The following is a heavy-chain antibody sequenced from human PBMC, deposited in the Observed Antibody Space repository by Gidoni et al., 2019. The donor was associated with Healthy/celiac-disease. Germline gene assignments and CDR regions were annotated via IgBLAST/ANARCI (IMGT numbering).Heavy chain of an antibody. CDR3: AKDPPDFWSGDDAFDI. D-gene: IGHD3-3*01. CDR2: ISGSGGST. J-gene: IGHJ3*02. V-gene: IGHV3-23*01. Sequence: EVQLLESGGGLVQPGGSLRLSCAASGFTFRSYAMSWVRQAPGKGLEWVSAISGSGGSTYYADSVKGRFTISRDNSKNTLYLQMNSLRAEDTAVYYCAKDPPDFWSGDDAFDIWGQGTMVTVSS. CDR1: GFTFRSYA.